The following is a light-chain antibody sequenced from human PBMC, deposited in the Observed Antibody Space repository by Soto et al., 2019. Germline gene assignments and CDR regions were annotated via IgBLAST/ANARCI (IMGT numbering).Light chain of an antibody. CDR3: QQRSNWPRT. Sequence: PGERATLSCRASQSVSSNLAWYQQKPGQAPRLLIYGASTRATGIPARFSGSGSGTEFTLTISSLQSEDFAVYYCQQRSNWPRTFGQGTKVDIK. J-gene: IGKJ1*01. CDR1: QSVSSN. CDR2: GAS. V-gene: IGKV3-15*01.